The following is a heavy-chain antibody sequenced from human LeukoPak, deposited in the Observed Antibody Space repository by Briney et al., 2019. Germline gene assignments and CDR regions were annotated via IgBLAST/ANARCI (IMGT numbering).Heavy chain of an antibody. J-gene: IGHJ4*02. CDR1: GFTFSSYS. V-gene: IGHV3-21*01. CDR2: ISSSSSYI. Sequence: GGSLRLSCAASGFTFSSYSMNWVRQAPGKGLEWVSSISSSSSYIYYADSVKGRFTISRDNAKNSLYLQMNSLRAEDTAVYYCARDVVEYYYDSSGYSWGQGTLVTVSS. D-gene: IGHD3-22*01. CDR3: ARDVVEYYYDSSGYS.